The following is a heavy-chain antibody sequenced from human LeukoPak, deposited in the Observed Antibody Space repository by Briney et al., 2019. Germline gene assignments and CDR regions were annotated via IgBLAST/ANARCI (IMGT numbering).Heavy chain of an antibody. D-gene: IGHD2-2*02. V-gene: IGHV3-23*01. Sequence: GGSLRLSCAASGFTFSSYAMSWVRQAPGKGLEWVSAISGSGGSTYYADSVKGRFTISRDNSKNTLYLQMNSLRAEDTAVYYRAKAGYCSSTSCYTNWFDPWGQGTLVTVSS. CDR3: AKAGYCSSTSCYTNWFDP. J-gene: IGHJ5*02. CDR1: GFTFSSYA. CDR2: ISGSGGST.